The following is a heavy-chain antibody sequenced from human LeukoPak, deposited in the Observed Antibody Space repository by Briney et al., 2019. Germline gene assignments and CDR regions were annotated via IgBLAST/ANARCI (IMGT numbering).Heavy chain of an antibody. D-gene: IGHD2-2*02. CDR1: GFTFSSYG. V-gene: IGHV3-48*04. CDR3: ARDLEAYCSSTSCYRGDAFDI. CDR2: ISSSSSTI. Sequence: GGSLRLSCAASGFTFSSYGMNWVRQAPGKGLEWVSYISSSSSTIYYADSVKGRFTISRDNAKNSLYLQMNSLRAEDTAVYYCARDLEAYCSSTSCYRGDAFDIWGQGTMVTVSS. J-gene: IGHJ3*02.